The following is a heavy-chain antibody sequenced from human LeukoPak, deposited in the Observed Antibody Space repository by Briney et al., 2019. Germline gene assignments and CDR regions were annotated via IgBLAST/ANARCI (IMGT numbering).Heavy chain of an antibody. V-gene: IGHV4-59*01. Sequence: SETLSLTCTVSGGSLSSYYWSWIRQPPGKGLEWIGYIYYSGSTNYNPSLKSRVTISADTSKNQFSLKLSSVTAADTAVYYCARSGGSYGDYGHYYYYMDVWGKGTTVTVSS. J-gene: IGHJ6*03. CDR2: IYYSGST. D-gene: IGHD4-17*01. CDR3: ARSGGSYGDYGHYYYYMDV. CDR1: GGSLSSYY.